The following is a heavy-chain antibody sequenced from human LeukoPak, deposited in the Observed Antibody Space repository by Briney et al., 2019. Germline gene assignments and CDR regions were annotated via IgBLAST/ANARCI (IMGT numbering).Heavy chain of an antibody. J-gene: IGHJ3*02. V-gene: IGHV3-33*08. Sequence: PGGSLRLSCAASGFTFRNYTMTWVRQAPGKGLEWVAVIWYDGSNKYYADSVKGRFTISRDNSKNTLYLQMNSLRAEDTAVYYCARDLKYYDSSGYYYPDAFDIWGQGTMVTVSS. D-gene: IGHD3-22*01. CDR1: GFTFRNYT. CDR3: ARDLKYYDSSGYYYPDAFDI. CDR2: IWYDGSNK.